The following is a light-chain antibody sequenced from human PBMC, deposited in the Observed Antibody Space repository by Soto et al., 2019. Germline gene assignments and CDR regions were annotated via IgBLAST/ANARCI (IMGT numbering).Light chain of an antibody. J-gene: IGLJ1*01. CDR1: SSNIGSNT. CDR3: SAWDNSLNGYV. V-gene: IGLV1-44*01. CDR2: TAS. Sequence: QLVLTQPLSASASPGQRVTISCSGGSSNIGSNTVAWYQHLPGTAPTLLIYTASQRPSGVPGRFSGSKSGTSASLAISGLQSEDEGDYYCSAWDNSLNGYVFGRGTKLTVL.